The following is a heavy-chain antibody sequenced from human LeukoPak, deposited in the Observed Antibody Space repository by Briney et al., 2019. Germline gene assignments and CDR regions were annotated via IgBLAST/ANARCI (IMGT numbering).Heavy chain of an antibody. Sequence: GGSLRLSCAASGFSFSNYWMHWVRQAPGEGLVWVARINSDETGTSYAASVKGRFTISRDNAKNTLYLQMNSLRAEDTAVYYCARDGSLPDYWGQGTLVTVSS. CDR1: GFSFSNYW. CDR2: INSDETGT. CDR3: ARDGSLPDY. V-gene: IGHV3-74*01. J-gene: IGHJ4*02.